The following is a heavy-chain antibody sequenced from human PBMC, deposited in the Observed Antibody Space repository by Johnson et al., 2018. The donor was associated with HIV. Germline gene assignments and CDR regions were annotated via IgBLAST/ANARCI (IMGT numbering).Heavy chain of an antibody. D-gene: IGHD2-15*01. V-gene: IGHV3-33*03. Sequence: QVQLVESGGGVVQPGKSLRLSCAASGFTFSSYGMHWVRQAPGKGLQWVAAIWYDGNNKYYADSVKGRFTISRDNAKNSLYLQMNSLRAEDTAVYYCATEGGTGAFDIWGQGTMVTVSS. CDR3: ATEGGTGAFDI. J-gene: IGHJ3*02. CDR1: GFTFSSYG. CDR2: IWYDGNNK.